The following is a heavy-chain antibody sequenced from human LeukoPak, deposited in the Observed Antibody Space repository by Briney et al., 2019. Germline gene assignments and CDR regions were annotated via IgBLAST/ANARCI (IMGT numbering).Heavy chain of an antibody. CDR3: ARGSGTTDYYYYGMDV. V-gene: IGHV4-31*03. CDR2: IHYSGST. D-gene: IGHD1-7*01. J-gene: IGHJ6*02. Sequence: PSQTLSLTCTVSGGSISSGGYYWSWIRQHPGKGLEWIGCIHYSGSTYYNPSLKSRVIISVDTSKKQFSLKLSSVTAADTAVYYCARGSGTTDYYYYGMDVWGQGTTVTVSS. CDR1: GGSISSGGYY.